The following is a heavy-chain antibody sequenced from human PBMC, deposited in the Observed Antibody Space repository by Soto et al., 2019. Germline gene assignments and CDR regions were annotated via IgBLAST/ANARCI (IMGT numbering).Heavy chain of an antibody. CDR3: AKEYVVRFLEWSTLGAFDY. J-gene: IGHJ4*02. V-gene: IGHV3-23*01. Sequence: EVQLLESGGGLVQPGGSLRLSCAASGFTFSSYAMSWVRQAPGKGLEWVSAISGSGGSTYYADSVKGRFTISRDNSKNTLYLQMNSLRAEDTAVYYCAKEYVVRFLEWSTLGAFDYWGQGTLVTVSS. CDR2: ISGSGGST. D-gene: IGHD3-3*01. CDR1: GFTFSSYA.